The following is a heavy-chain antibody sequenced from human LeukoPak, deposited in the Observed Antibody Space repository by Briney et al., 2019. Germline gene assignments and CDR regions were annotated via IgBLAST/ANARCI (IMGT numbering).Heavy chain of an antibody. V-gene: IGHV1-18*01. CDR3: ARDNILLWFGELHPRGYFDY. J-gene: IGHJ4*02. CDR1: GYTLTSYG. CDR2: ISAYNGNT. D-gene: IGHD3-10*01. Sequence: ASVKVSCKASGYTLTSYGISWVRQAPGQGLEWMGWISAYNGNTNYAQKLQGRVTMTTDTSTSTAYMELRSLRSDDTAVYYCARDNILLWFGELHPRGYFDYWGQGTLVTVSS.